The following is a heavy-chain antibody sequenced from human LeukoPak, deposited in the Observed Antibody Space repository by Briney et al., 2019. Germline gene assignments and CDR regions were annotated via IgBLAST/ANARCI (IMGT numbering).Heavy chain of an antibody. V-gene: IGHV3-7*01. CDR1: GFTFSSCW. D-gene: IGHD3-22*01. CDR3: ARERVYDNSGYDY. CDR2: IKQDENEK. Sequence: GGSVRLSCAASGFTFSSCWMTWVRQAPGKGLEWVGNIKQDENEKYYVDYVKGRFSISRDNAKNSVYLQMNSLRTEDTADYYCARERVYDNSGYDYWGQGTLVTVSS. J-gene: IGHJ4*02.